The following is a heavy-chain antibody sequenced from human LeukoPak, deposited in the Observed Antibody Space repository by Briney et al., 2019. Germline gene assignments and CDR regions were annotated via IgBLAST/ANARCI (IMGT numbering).Heavy chain of an antibody. Sequence: GWSLRLSCAASGFTFSSYSMNWVRQAPGKGLEWVSSISSSSYIYYADSVKGRFTISRDNAKNSLYLQMNSLRAEDTAVYYCAREGHQLWSTGNKYYFDYWGQGTLVTVSS. CDR2: ISSSSYI. V-gene: IGHV3-21*01. D-gene: IGHD5-18*01. J-gene: IGHJ4*02. CDR3: AREGHQLWSTGNKYYFDY. CDR1: GFTFSSYS.